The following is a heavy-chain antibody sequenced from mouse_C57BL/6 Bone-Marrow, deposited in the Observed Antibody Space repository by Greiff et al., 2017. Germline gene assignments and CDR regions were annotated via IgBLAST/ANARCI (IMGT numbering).Heavy chain of an antibody. J-gene: IGHJ2*01. CDR1: GYSFTSYW. CDR3: ARKGVTVVAPFDY. D-gene: IGHD1-1*01. V-gene: IGHV1-72*01. Sequence: QVQLQQPGAELVKPGASVKLSCKASGYSFTSYWMHWVKQRPGRGLEWIGRIDPNSGGTKYNEKFKSQATLTVDKPSSTAYMQLSSLTSEDSAVYYCARKGVTVVAPFDYWGQGTTLTVSS. CDR2: IDPNSGGT.